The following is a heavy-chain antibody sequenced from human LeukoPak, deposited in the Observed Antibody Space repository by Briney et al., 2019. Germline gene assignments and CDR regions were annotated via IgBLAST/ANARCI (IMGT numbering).Heavy chain of an antibody. V-gene: IGHV1-2*02. J-gene: IGHJ4*02. CDR3: ARDKLGLGELSLYDE. Sequence: ASVTVSCKASGYTLTGHSMHWVRQARGQGLEGMGWMNQNSDGTKYTRKFQGRVTMTRDPSISTAYMELSRLTSDDTAMYYCARDKLGLGELSLYDEWGQGTQVTVSS. CDR2: MNQNSDGT. D-gene: IGHD3-16*02. CDR1: GYTLTGHS.